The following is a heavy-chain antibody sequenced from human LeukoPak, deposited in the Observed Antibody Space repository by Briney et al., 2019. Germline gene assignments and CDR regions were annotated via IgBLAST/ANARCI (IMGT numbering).Heavy chain of an antibody. Sequence: SQTLSLTCAISGDSVSSNSAAWNWIRQSPSRGLERLGRTYYRSKWYNDYAVSVKSRITINPDTSKNQFSLQLNSVTPEDTAVYYCARGLLWFGELFLNWFDPWGQGTLVTVSS. V-gene: IGHV6-1*01. D-gene: IGHD3-10*01. CDR3: ARGLLWFGELFLNWFDP. CDR2: TYYRSKWYN. J-gene: IGHJ5*02. CDR1: GDSVSSNSAA.